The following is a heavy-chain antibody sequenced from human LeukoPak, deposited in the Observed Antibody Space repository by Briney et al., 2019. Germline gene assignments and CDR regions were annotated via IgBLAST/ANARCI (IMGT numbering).Heavy chain of an antibody. J-gene: IGHJ3*02. CDR2: IYSGGSS. CDR1: GFTVSSNY. D-gene: IGHD4-23*01. V-gene: IGHV3-66*02. Sequence: GGSLRLSCAASGFTVSSNYMSWVRQAPGKGLEWGSVIYSGGSSNYADSVMGRFTISRDNSKNTLYLQMNSLRVEDTAVYYCATYDYGGNSQAFDIWGQGTMVTVSS. CDR3: ATYDYGGNSQAFDI.